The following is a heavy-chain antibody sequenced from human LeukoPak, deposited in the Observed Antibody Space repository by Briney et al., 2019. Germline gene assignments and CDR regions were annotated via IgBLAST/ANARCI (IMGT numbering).Heavy chain of an antibody. CDR3: ARLDRSVRYDFWSGYRYYYFDY. CDR2: IYYSGST. Sequence: SETLSLTCTASGGSISSYYWSWIRQPPGKGLEWIGYIYYSGSTNYNPSLKSRVTISVDTSKNQFSLKLSSVTAADTAVYYCARLDRSVRYDFWSGYRYYYFDYWGQGTLVTVSS. D-gene: IGHD3-3*01. CDR1: GGSISSYY. V-gene: IGHV4-59*01. J-gene: IGHJ4*02.